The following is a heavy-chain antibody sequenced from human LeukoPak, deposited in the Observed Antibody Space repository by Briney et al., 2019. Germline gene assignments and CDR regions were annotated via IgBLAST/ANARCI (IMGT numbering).Heavy chain of an antibody. J-gene: IGHJ5*02. CDR1: GFTFIHYS. CDR2: IKSDSATI. D-gene: IGHD6-13*01. CDR3: ARCVGSTSWSKHWFDP. Sequence: GGSLRLSCAASGFTFIHYSMNWVRQAPGKELQWVSYIKSDSATIYYGDSVKGRFTISRVNAKNLLYLQMNSLRAEDTAAYYCARCVGSTSWSKHWFDPWGQGTLVTVSS. V-gene: IGHV3-48*04.